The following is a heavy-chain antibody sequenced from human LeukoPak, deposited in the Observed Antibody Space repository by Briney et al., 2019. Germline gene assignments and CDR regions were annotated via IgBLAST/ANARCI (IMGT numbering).Heavy chain of an antibody. D-gene: IGHD3-10*01. CDR3: ARRDGSGSYFFDY. V-gene: IGHV3-23*01. J-gene: IGHJ4*02. CDR1: GFTFSNYL. Sequence: PGGSLRLSCAASGFTFSNYLMRWVRQAPRKVLEWVSGITASGDRTYYVDSVKGRFTISRDNSKNTMYLQMSSLRAEATAIYYCARRDGSGSYFFDYWGQGTLVTVSS. CDR2: ITASGDRT.